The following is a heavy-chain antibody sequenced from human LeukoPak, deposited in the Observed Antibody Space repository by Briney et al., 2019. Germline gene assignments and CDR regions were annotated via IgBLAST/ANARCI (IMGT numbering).Heavy chain of an antibody. Sequence: TGGSLRLSCAASGFTFSSYGMSWVRQAPGKGLEWVSAISGSGGSTYYADSVKGRFTISRDNSKNTLYLQMNSLRAEDTAVYYCAARLVSGSYGYYWGQGTLVTVSS. V-gene: IGHV3-23*01. D-gene: IGHD3-16*01. CDR2: ISGSGGST. J-gene: IGHJ4*02. CDR3: AARLVSGSYGYY. CDR1: GFTFSSYG.